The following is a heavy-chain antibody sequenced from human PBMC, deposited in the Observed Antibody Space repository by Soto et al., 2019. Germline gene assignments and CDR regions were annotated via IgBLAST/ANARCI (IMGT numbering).Heavy chain of an antibody. CDR3: ARLIKPGIAAAGDDYFDY. CDR2: IYYSGST. Sequence: PSETLSLTCTVSGGSISSSSYYWGWIRQPPGTGLEWNGSIYYSGSTYYNPSLKSRVTISVDTSKNQFSLKLSSGTAADTAVYYCARLIKPGIAAAGDDYFDYWGQGTLVTVSS. D-gene: IGHD6-13*01. V-gene: IGHV4-39*01. CDR1: GGSISSSSYY. J-gene: IGHJ4*02.